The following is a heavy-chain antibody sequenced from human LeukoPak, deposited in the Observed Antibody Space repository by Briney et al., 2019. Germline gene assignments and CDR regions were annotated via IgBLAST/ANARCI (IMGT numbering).Heavy chain of an antibody. J-gene: IGHJ4*02. CDR3: ARDSILVRGATDY. Sequence: GASVKVSCEASGYTFTSYGISWVRQAPGQGLEWMGWISAYNGNTNYGQRLQGRVTMTTDTSTSAAYMELRSLRSDDTAVYYCARDSILVRGATDYWGQGTLVTVSS. CDR2: ISAYNGNT. V-gene: IGHV1-18*01. D-gene: IGHD3-10*01. CDR1: GYTFTSYG.